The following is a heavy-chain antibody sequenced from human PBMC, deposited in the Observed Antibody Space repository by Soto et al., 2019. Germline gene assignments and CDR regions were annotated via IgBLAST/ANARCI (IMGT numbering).Heavy chain of an antibody. J-gene: IGHJ4*02. CDR1: GGTFSSYA. V-gene: IGHV1-69*13. CDR2: IIPIFGTA. CDR3: AREVNYDSSGYSLNYFDD. Sequence: GASVKVSCKASGGTFSSYAISWVRQAPGQGLEWMGGIIPIFGTANYAQKFQGRVTITADESTSTAYMELSSLRSEDTAVYYCAREVNYDSSGYSLNYFDDWGQGTLVTVSS. D-gene: IGHD3-22*01.